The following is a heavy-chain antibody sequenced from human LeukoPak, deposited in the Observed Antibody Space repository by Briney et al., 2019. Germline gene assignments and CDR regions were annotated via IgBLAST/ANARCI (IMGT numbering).Heavy chain of an antibody. Sequence: GGSLRLSCAASGFTFSSYAMSWVRQAPGKGLEWVSAISGSGGSTYYADSVKGRFTISRDNSKNTLYLQMNSLRAEDTAVYYCAKVGAVAGTPYYYGMDVWGQGTTVTVSS. D-gene: IGHD6-19*01. V-gene: IGHV3-23*01. J-gene: IGHJ6*02. CDR3: AKVGAVAGTPYYYGMDV. CDR2: ISGSGGST. CDR1: GFTFSSYA.